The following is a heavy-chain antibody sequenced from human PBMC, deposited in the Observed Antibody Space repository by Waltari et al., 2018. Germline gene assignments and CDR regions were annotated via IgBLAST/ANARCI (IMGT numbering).Heavy chain of an antibody. D-gene: IGHD3-3*01. CDR3: ARVGTQLYGVLTRRWFDP. J-gene: IGHJ5*02. CDR1: GGSFNNDY. Sequence: QVHLQESGPGLVKPSETLSLTCTVSGGSFNNDYWGWIRQPPWKGLEWIGYMFHTGKAYYNPSLKSRGTMSVDTSKKQLSLNLNSVTAGDTAVYYCARVGTQLYGVLTRRWFDPWGQGTLVAVSS. V-gene: IGHV4-59*01. CDR2: MFHTGKA.